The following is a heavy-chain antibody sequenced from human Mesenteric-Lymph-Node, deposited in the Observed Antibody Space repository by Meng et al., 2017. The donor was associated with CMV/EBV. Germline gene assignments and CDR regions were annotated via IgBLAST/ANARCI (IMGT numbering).Heavy chain of an antibody. CDR3: ARDLGSSSWPYYFDY. Sequence: GESLKISCAASGFTFSRYTMHWVRQAPGKGLEWVSSISTSTYYIYYADSVRGRFTVSRDNPKNSLYLQMNSLRAEDTAVYYCARDLGSSSWPYYFDYWGQGTLVTVSS. V-gene: IGHV3-21*04. D-gene: IGHD6-13*01. J-gene: IGHJ4*02. CDR1: GFTFSRYT. CDR2: ISTSTYYI.